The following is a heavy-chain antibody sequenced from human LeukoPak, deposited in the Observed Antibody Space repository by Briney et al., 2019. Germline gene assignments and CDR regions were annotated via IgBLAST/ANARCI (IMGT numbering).Heavy chain of an antibody. J-gene: IGHJ4*02. CDR3: ARVPAAGGIAPGY. V-gene: IGHV4-34*01. Sequence: SETLSLTCAVYGGSFSGYYWSWIRQPPGKGLEWIGEINHSGSTNYNPSLKSRVTISVDTSKNQFSLRLSSVTAADTAVYYCARVPAAGGIAPGYWGQGTLVTVSS. CDR2: INHSGST. CDR1: GGSFSGYY. D-gene: IGHD6-13*01.